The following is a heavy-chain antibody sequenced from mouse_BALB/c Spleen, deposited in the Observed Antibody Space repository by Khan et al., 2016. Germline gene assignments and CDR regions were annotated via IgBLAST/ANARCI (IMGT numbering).Heavy chain of an antibody. CDR3: ARLRRVYAMDY. CDR1: GYSITSGYY. CDR2: ISYDGSN. D-gene: IGHD2-12*01. Sequence: VQLQQPGPGLVKPSQSLSLTCSVTGYSITSGYYWNWIRQFPGNNLEWMGYISYDGSNNYNPSLKNRISIARDTSKNQFFLKLNSVTTEDTATYYCARLRRVYAMDYWGQGTTVTVSS. J-gene: IGHJ4*01. V-gene: IGHV3-6*02.